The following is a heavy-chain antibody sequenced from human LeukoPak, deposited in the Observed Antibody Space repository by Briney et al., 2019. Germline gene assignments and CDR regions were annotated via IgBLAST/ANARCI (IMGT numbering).Heavy chain of an antibody. D-gene: IGHD2-15*01. Sequence: SETLSLTCTVSGGSISSYYWSWIRQPPAKGLEWIGYIYYSGSTNYNPSLKSRVTISVDTSKNQFSLKLSSVTAADTAVYYCARAVVVAATPAFDIWGQGTMVTVSS. CDR2: IYYSGST. J-gene: IGHJ3*02. CDR1: GGSISSYY. V-gene: IGHV4-59*08. CDR3: ARAVVVAATPAFDI.